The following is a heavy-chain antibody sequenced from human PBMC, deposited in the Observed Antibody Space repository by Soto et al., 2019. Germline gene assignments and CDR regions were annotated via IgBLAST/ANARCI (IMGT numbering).Heavy chain of an antibody. Sequence: QVQLQESGPGLVKPSQTLSLTCTVSGGSISSGGYYWSWIRQHPGKGLEWIGYIYYSGSTYYNPSLMNRVTMSVDTSKNQFSLKLSSVTAADTAVYYCAYYGSGKGWFDPWGQGTLVTVSS. CDR1: GGSISSGGYY. D-gene: IGHD3-10*01. CDR2: IYYSGST. J-gene: IGHJ5*02. CDR3: AYYGSGKGWFDP. V-gene: IGHV4-31*03.